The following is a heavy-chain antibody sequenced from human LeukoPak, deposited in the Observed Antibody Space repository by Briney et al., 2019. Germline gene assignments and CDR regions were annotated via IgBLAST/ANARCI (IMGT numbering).Heavy chain of an antibody. CDR1: GFTFSSYG. CDR3: ARDWGFGEYKNWFDP. V-gene: IGHV3-30*19. CDR2: IWYDGSNK. J-gene: IGHJ5*02. Sequence: GGSLRLSCAASGFTFSSYGMHWVRQAPGKGLEWVAVIWYDGSNKYYADSVKGRFTISRDNSKNTLYLQMNSLRAEDTAVYYCARDWGFGEYKNWFDPWGQGTLVIVSS. D-gene: IGHD3-10*01.